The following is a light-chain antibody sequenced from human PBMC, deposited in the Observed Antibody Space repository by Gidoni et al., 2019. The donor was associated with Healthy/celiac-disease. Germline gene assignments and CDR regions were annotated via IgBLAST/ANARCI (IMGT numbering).Light chain of an antibody. CDR3: QQYDNLPIT. Sequence: DIQMTQSPSSLSASLGDRVTITCQASQDISNYLNWYHQKPGKAPKLLIDDSSNLETGVPSRFSGVGSGTDFTFTISSLQPEDIATYYCQQYDNLPITFGRGTRLEIK. CDR2: DSS. V-gene: IGKV1-33*01. CDR1: QDISNY. J-gene: IGKJ5*01.